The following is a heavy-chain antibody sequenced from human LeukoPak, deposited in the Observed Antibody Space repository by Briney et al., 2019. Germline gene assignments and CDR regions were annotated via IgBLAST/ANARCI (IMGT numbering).Heavy chain of an antibody. Sequence: GGSLRLSCAASGFTFSNYGMHWVRQAPGKGLEWVAFIRYDGSNKYYADSVKGRFTISRDNSKNTLYLQMDSLRAEDTAVYYCSKDGRGYSGYDLYYLDHWGQRTLVTVSS. J-gene: IGHJ4*02. CDR1: GFTFSNYG. V-gene: IGHV3-30*02. CDR3: SKDGRGYSGYDLYYLDH. CDR2: IRYDGSNK. D-gene: IGHD5-12*01.